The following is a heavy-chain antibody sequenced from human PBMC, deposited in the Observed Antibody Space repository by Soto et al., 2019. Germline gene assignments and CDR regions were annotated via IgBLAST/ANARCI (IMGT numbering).Heavy chain of an antibody. CDR3: AKEWTFLGRVIVKPHY. CDR1: GFTFSSYA. Sequence: GGSLRLSCAASGFTFSSYAMSWVRQAPGKGLEWVSAISGSGGSTYYADSVKGRFTISRDNSKNTLYLQMNNLRAEDTAVYYCAKEWTFLGRVIVKPHYWGQGTLVTVSS. D-gene: IGHD3-16*02. J-gene: IGHJ4*02. CDR2: ISGSGGST. V-gene: IGHV3-23*01.